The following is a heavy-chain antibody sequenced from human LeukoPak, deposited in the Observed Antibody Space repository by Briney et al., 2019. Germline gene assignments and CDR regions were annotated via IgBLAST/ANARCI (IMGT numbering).Heavy chain of an antibody. D-gene: IGHD3-3*01. CDR2: IRYDGRNK. CDR1: GFTFSSYG. J-gene: IGHJ4*02. CDR3: ATYYDFWSGYFPIWSLDY. V-gene: IGHV3-30*02. Sequence: PGGSLRLSCAASGFTFSSYGMHWVRQAPGKGLDWVAFIRYDGRNKYYADSVKGRFTISRDNSKNTLYLQMNSLRAEDTAVYYCATYYDFWSGYFPIWSLDYWGQGTLVTVSS.